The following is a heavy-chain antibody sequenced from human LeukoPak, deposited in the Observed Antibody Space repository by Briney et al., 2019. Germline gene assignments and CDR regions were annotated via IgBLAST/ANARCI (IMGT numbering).Heavy chain of an antibody. CDR2: INHSGST. CDR1: GGSFSGYY. CDR3: ARGNSYGSVYFDY. J-gene: IGHJ4*02. V-gene: IGHV4-34*01. D-gene: IGHD5-18*01. Sequence: SETLSLTCVVYGGSFSGYYWSWIRQPPGKGLEWIGEINHSGSTNYNPSLKSRVTISVDTSKNQFSLKLSSVTAADTAVYYCARGNSYGSVYFDYWGQGTLVTVSS.